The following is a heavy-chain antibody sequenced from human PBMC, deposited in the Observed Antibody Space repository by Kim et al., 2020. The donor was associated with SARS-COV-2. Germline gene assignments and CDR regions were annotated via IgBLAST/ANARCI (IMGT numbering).Heavy chain of an antibody. D-gene: IGHD1-26*01. CDR2: IYNSGATRST. CDR3: ARSGSWFARLAPF. V-gene: IGHV4-59*01. J-gene: IGHJ6*01. Sequence: SETLSLTCTVSGGSISDYYWSWIRQPPGKGLEWIAYIYNSGATRSTRYNPYLMSRATISIDTSKNQFSLKLTPVTAAVTAVSYCARSGSWFARLAPFWG. CDR1: GGSISDYY.